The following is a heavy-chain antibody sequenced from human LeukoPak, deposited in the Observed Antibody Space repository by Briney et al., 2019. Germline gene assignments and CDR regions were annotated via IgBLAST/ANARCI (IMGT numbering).Heavy chain of an antibody. CDR3: AGSTANWFDP. CDR2: ISSSSGTI. Sequence: GGSLRLSCAVSGFTFSSYSMNWVRQAPGKGLEWVSYISSSSGTIYYADSVKGRFTISRDNAKNLLYLQMNSLRVEDTAVYYCAGSTANWFDPWGQGTLVTVSP. CDR1: GFTFSSYS. J-gene: IGHJ5*02. V-gene: IGHV3-48*01. D-gene: IGHD4-17*01.